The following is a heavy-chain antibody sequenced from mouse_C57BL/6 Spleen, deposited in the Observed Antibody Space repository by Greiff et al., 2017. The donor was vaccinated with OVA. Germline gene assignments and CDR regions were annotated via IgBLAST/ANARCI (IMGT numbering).Heavy chain of an antibody. CDR1: GYTFTSSW. CDR2: IYPGSGST. Sequence: QVQLQQPGAELVKPGASVKMSCKASGYTFTSSWITWVKQRPGQGLEWIGDIYPGSGSTNYNEKFKSKATLTVDTSSSTAYMQLSSLTSEDSAVYYCARKGYYGHYYAMDYWGQGTSVTVSS. J-gene: IGHJ4*01. CDR3: ARKGYYGHYYAMDY. V-gene: IGHV1-55*01. D-gene: IGHD1-1*01.